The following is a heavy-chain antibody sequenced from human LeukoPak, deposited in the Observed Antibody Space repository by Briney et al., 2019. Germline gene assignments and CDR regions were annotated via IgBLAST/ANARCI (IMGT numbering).Heavy chain of an antibody. D-gene: IGHD1-26*01. J-gene: IGHJ6*02. CDR3: ARASGSYSYYYGIDV. CDR1: GFTFSSYS. V-gene: IGHV3-21*01. Sequence: PGGSLRLSCAASGFTFSSYSMNWVRQAPGKGLEWVSSISSSSSYIYYADSVKGRFTISRDNAKNSLYLQMNSLRAEDTAVYYCARASGSYSYYYGIDVWGQGTTVTVSS. CDR2: ISSSSSYI.